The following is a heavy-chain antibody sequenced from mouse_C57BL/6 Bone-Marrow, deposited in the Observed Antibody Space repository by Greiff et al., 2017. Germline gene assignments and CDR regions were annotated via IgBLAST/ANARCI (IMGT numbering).Heavy chain of an antibody. D-gene: IGHD1-1*01. CDR3: ARDGIYYGSSSFDY. CDR2: IDPSDSYT. Sequence: QVQLQQPGAELVMPGASVKLSCKASGYTFTSYWMHWVKQRPGQGLEWIGEIDPSDSYTNYNQKFKGKSTLTVDKSSSTAYMQLSSLTSEDSAVYYCARDGIYYGSSSFDYWGQGTTLTVSS. V-gene: IGHV1-69*01. CDR1: GYTFTSYW. J-gene: IGHJ2*01.